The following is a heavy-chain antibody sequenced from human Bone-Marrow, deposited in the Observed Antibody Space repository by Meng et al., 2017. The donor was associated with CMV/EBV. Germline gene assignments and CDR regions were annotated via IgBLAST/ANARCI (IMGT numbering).Heavy chain of an antibody. J-gene: IGHJ3*02. D-gene: IGHD2-15*01. CDR1: GYIFTRYG. CDR2: ISAYSGNT. CDR3: ARGHGVAAAYDAFDM. Sequence: ASVNVSCKAAGYIFTRYGISWVRQAPGQGLEWMGWISAYSGNTKYEQKVQGRVTMTTDTSTSTAYMELRSLRSDDTAVYYCARGHGVAAAYDAFDMWGQGTMVTVSS. V-gene: IGHV1-18*01.